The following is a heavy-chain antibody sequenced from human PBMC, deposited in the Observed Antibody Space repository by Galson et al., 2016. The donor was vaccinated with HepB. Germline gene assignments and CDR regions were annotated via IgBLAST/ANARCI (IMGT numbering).Heavy chain of an antibody. CDR3: AREGYSYESDYFDY. Sequence: SLRLSCAASGFTFSTYALHWVRQAPGKGLEWVSFIANDGTRKDYVDSVKGRFTISRDNSKNTLYLQMNSLRADYTALYYCAREGYSYESDYFDYWGQGTLVTVSA. D-gene: IGHD5-12*01. CDR2: IANDGTRK. J-gene: IGHJ4*02. V-gene: IGHV3-30-3*01. CDR1: GFTFSTYA.